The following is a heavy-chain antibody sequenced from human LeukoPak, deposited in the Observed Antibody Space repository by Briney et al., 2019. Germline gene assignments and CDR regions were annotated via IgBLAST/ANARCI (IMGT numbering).Heavy chain of an antibody. CDR2: ISYDGSNK. CDR1: GLTFSSYA. V-gene: IGHV3-30-3*01. Sequence: GRSLRLSCAPSGLTFSSYAMHSGRQAPGKGLEWVAVISYDGSNKYYADSVKGRFTISRDNSKNTLYLQMNSLRAEDTAVYYWSRSLARHIVVAPFVYWGQGTLVTVSS. CDR3: SRSLARHIVVAPFVY. J-gene: IGHJ4*02. D-gene: IGHD2-21*01.